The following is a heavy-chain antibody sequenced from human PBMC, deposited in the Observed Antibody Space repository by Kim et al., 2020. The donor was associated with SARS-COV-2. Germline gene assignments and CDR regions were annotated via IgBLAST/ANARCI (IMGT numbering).Heavy chain of an antibody. Sequence: GGSLRLSCAASGFTFSTYGMHWVRQAPGKGLEWVAVIWFDGSNKYYADSVKGRFTISRDNSKNTLYMQVNSLRADTTAVDYCARAGGSGTYLESWGQGTL. J-gene: IGHJ4*02. CDR3: ARAGGSGTYLES. CDR2: IWFDGSNK. CDR1: GFTFSTYG. V-gene: IGHV3-33*01. D-gene: IGHD3-10*01.